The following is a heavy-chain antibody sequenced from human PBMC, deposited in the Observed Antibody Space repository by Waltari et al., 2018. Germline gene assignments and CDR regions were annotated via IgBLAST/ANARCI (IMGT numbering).Heavy chain of an antibody. Sequence: QVQLVESGGGVVQPGRSLRLSCAASGFTFSTYTMHWVRQAPGKGLEWVAIILYDGSKTYYADSVKGRFTISRDNSKNTLYLQMNSLRPDDRAVYYCTRGSTTAARCMDSWGQGTLVTVSS. V-gene: IGHV3-30*01. J-gene: IGHJ4*02. CDR1: GFTFSTYT. CDR2: ILYDGSKT. CDR3: TRGSTTAARCMDS. D-gene: IGHD6-6*01.